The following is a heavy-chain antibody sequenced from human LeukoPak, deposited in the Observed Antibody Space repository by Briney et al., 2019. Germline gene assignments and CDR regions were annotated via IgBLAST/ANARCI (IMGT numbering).Heavy chain of an antibody. Sequence: PGGSLRVSCAASGFMFSSYGMHWVRQAPGKGLEWVAVISYDGSNKYYADSVKGRFTISRDNSKNTLYLQMNSLRAEDTAVYYCAKGSYGSGSYYYFDYWGQGTLVTVSS. CDR3: AKGSYGSGSYYYFDY. CDR2: ISYDGSNK. V-gene: IGHV3-30*18. CDR1: GFMFSSYG. D-gene: IGHD3-10*01. J-gene: IGHJ4*02.